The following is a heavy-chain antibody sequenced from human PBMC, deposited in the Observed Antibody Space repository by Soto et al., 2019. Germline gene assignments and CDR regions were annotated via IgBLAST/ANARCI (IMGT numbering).Heavy chain of an antibody. Sequence: GGSLRLSCSASGFTFSSYAMHWVRQAPGKGLEYVSAISSNGGSTYYADSVKGRFTISRDNSKNTRYLQMSSLRAEDTAVYYCVKFSVKQWLATDYFDYWGQGTLVTVSS. V-gene: IGHV3-64D*08. CDR2: ISSNGGST. CDR1: GFTFSSYA. J-gene: IGHJ4*02. CDR3: VKFSVKQWLATDYFDY. D-gene: IGHD6-19*01.